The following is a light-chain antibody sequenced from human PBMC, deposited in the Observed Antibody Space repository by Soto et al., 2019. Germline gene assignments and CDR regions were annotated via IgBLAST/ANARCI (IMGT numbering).Light chain of an antibody. J-gene: IGKJ2*01. CDR2: DAS. Sequence: DIQMTQSPSTLSASVGDRVTITCRASQSIRSWLAWYQQKPGKAPKLLIYDASSLESGVPSRFSGSGSGTEVPLTISSLQPDDFATSYCQQYNSYSYTFGQGTKLEIK. CDR1: QSIRSW. V-gene: IGKV1-5*01. CDR3: QQYNSYSYT.